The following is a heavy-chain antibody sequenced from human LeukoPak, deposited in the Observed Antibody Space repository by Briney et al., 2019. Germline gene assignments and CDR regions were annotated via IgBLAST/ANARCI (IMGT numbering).Heavy chain of an antibody. Sequence: GGSLRLSCAASGFTFSSYEMNWVRQAPGKGLEWVSYISSSGSNIYYADSVKGRFTISRDNAKNSLYLQMNSLRAEDTAVYYCARVGGIAVAGTQGEIDYWGQGTLVTVSS. CDR1: GFTFSSYE. D-gene: IGHD6-19*01. CDR3: ARVGGIAVAGTQGEIDY. V-gene: IGHV3-48*03. CDR2: ISSSGSNI. J-gene: IGHJ4*02.